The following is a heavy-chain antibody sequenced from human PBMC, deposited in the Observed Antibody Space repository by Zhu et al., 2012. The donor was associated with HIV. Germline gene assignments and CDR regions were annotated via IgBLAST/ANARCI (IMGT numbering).Heavy chain of an antibody. J-gene: IGHJ1*01. CDR1: GGSISSSNW. CDR2: IYHSGST. V-gene: IGHV4-4*02. Sequence: QVQLQESGPGLVKPSGTLSLTCAVSGGSISSSNWWSWVRQPPGKGLEWIGEIYHSGSTNYNPSLKSRVTISVDKSKNQFSLKLSSVTAADTAVYYCASTYYDILTGRRRYFQHWARAPWSPSPQ. CDR3: ASTYYDILTGRRRYFQH. D-gene: IGHD3-9*01.